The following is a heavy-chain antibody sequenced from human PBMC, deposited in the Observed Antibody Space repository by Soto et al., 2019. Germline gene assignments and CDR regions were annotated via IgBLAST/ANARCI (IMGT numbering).Heavy chain of an antibody. Sequence: EASVKVSCKASGYTFSTYGLSWVRQAPGQGLEWMGWISPFNGNTNFPQQFQGRVTLTTDTSTRTAYMELRSLTSDDTAMYYCAGGAWDYSNTWYEFWGQGTLVTVSS. CDR2: ISPFNGNT. V-gene: IGHV1-18*04. CDR3: AGGAWDYSNTWYEF. D-gene: IGHD6-13*01. CDR1: GYTFSTYG. J-gene: IGHJ4*02.